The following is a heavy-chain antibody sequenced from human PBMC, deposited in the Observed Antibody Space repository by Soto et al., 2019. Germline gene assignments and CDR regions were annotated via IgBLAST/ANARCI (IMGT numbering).Heavy chain of an antibody. J-gene: IGHJ4*02. CDR1: GFTFSSYA. CDR3: AKDLVGYCSSTSCYVFDY. Sequence: PPGGSLRLSCAASGFTFSSYAMSWVRQAPGKGLEWVSAISGSGGSTYYADSVKGRFAISRDNSKKTLYLQMNSLRAEDTAVYYCAKDLVGYCSSTSCYVFDYWGQGTLVTVSS. V-gene: IGHV3-23*01. CDR2: ISGSGGST. D-gene: IGHD2-2*01.